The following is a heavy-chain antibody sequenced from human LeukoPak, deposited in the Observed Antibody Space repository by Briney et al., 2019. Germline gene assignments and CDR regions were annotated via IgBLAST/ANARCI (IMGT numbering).Heavy chain of an antibody. J-gene: IGHJ6*03. Sequence: SETLSLTCTVSGGSISSSSYYWGWIRQPPGKGLEWIGSIYYSGSTYYNPSLKSRVTISVDTSKNQFSLKLSSVTAADTAVYYCAGYCSSTSCYNYYMDVWGKGTTVTISS. D-gene: IGHD2-2*02. V-gene: IGHV4-39*01. CDR2: IYYSGST. CDR3: AGYCSSTSCYNYYMDV. CDR1: GGSISSSSYY.